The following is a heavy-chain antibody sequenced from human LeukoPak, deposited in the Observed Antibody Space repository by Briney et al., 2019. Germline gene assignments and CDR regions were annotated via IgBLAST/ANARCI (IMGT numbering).Heavy chain of an antibody. CDR2: INHSGST. CDR3: ARGRDSGYASWDY. J-gene: IGHJ4*02. V-gene: IGHV4-34*01. CDR1: GGSFSGYY. D-gene: IGHD5-12*01. Sequence: KPSETLSLTCAVYGGSFSGYYWSWIRQPPGKGLEWIGEINHSGSTNYNPSLKSRVTISVGTSKNQFSLKLSSVTAADTAVYYCARGRDSGYASWDYWGQGTLVTVSS.